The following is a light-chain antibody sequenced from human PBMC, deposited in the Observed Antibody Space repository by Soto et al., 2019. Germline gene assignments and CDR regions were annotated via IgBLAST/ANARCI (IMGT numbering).Light chain of an antibody. J-gene: IGKJ1*01. CDR3: QQYSTYPWT. Sequence: GDRVTITCRASQNIDIWLSWYQQKPGKAPSLLIYDASNLKTGVPSRFSGSGSATEFTLTISSLQPDDFATYYCQQYSTYPWTFGQGTKVDIK. V-gene: IGKV1-5*01. CDR1: QNIDIW. CDR2: DAS.